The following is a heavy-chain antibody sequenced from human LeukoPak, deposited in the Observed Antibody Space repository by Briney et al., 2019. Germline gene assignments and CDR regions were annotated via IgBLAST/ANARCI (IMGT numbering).Heavy chain of an antibody. J-gene: IGHJ4*02. CDR1: GGSISSSSYY. Sequence: SSETLSLTCTVSGGSISSSSYYWGWIRQPPGKGLEWIGSIYYTRSTYYNPSLKSRVTISVDTSKNQFSLKLSSVTAADTAVYYCAGGRYDFWSGYHDYWGQGILVTVSS. V-gene: IGHV4-39*07. D-gene: IGHD3-3*01. CDR2: IYYTRST. CDR3: AGGRYDFWSGYHDY.